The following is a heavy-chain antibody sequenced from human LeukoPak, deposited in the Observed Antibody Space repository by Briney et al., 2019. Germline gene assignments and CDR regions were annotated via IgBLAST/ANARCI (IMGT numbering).Heavy chain of an antibody. D-gene: IGHD3-10*01. CDR1: GGSISSGDYY. CDR2: INYSGST. J-gene: IGHJ6*02. V-gene: IGHV4-30-4*01. CDR3: ARLPRITMVRGVIGDYYYYGMDV. Sequence: SQTLSLTCTVSGGSISSGDYYWSWIRQPPGKGLEWIGEINYSGSTNYNPSLKSRVTISVDTSKKQFSLKLSSVTAADTAVYYCARLPRITMVRGVIGDYYYYGMDVWGQGTTVTVSS.